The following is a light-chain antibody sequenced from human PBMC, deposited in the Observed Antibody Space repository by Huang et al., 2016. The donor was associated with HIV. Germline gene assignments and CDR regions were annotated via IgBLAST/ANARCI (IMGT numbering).Light chain of an antibody. CDR1: QSVSSSY. CDR3: QQYGRSPLT. V-gene: IGKV3-20*01. CDR2: GAS. J-gene: IGKJ4*01. Sequence: EIVLTQSPGTLSLSPGERATLSCRASQSVSSSYLAWYQQKPGKAPRLLIDGASSRATGIPDRFSGSGFGTDFTLTISRLQPEDFAVYYCQQYGRSPLTFGGGTKVEI.